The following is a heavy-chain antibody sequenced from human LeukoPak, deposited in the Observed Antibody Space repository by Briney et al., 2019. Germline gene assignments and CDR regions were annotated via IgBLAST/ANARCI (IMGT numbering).Heavy chain of an antibody. J-gene: IGHJ4*02. CDR2: IYDDGRI. D-gene: IGHD3-10*01. CDR1: GITVSNNY. Sequence: GGSLRLSCAASGITVSNNYMSWVRQAPGKRLEWVSVIYDDGRIYYADSVKGRFTISRDNSKNTLYLQMNTLRAEDTAVYYCANDYRSGSFHDFWGQGTLVTVSS. CDR3: ANDYRSGSFHDF. V-gene: IGHV3-53*01.